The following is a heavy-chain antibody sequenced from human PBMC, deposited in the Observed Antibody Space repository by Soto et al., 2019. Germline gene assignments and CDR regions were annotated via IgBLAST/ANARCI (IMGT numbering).Heavy chain of an antibody. J-gene: IGHJ6*02. Sequence: TLSLSCTVSGGSISRGGYYWSWIRKHPGKGLEWIGYIYYSGSTYYNPSLKSRVTISVDTSKNQFSLKLSSVTAADTAVYYCARDSRRDSSGYYLHYYYGMDVWGQGTTVTVSS. CDR3: ARDSRRDSSGYYLHYYYGMDV. V-gene: IGHV4-31*03. CDR1: GGSISRGGYY. D-gene: IGHD3-22*01. CDR2: IYYSGST.